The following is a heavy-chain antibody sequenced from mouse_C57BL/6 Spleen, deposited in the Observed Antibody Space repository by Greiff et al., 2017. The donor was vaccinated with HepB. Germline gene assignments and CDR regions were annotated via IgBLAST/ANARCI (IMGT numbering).Heavy chain of an antibody. V-gene: IGHV1-52*01. D-gene: IGHD2-3*01. CDR3: ARTDGYLRAMDY. CDR1: GYTFTSYW. J-gene: IGHJ4*01. Sequence: QVQLQQPGAELVRPGSSVKLSCKASGYTFTSYWMHWVKQRPIQGLEWIGNIDPSDSETHYNQKFKDKATLTVDKSSSTAYMQLSSLTSEDSAVYYCARTDGYLRAMDYWGQGTSVTVSS. CDR2: IDPSDSET.